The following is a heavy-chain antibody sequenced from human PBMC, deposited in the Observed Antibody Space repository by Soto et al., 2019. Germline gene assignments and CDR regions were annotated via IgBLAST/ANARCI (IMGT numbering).Heavy chain of an antibody. CDR1: GFTFSNAW. D-gene: IGHD3-22*01. CDR2: IKSKTDGGTT. V-gene: IGHV3-15*01. Sequence: GGSLRLSCAASGFTFSNAWMSWVRQAPGKGLEWVGRIKSKTDGGTTDYAAPVKGRFTISRDDSKNTLYLQMNSLKTEDTAVYYCTTVSYYDSSGCAYWGQGTLVTVSS. J-gene: IGHJ4*02. CDR3: TTVSYYDSSGCAY.